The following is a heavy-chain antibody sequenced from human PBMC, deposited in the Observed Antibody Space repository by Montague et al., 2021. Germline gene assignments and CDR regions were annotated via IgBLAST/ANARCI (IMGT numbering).Heavy chain of an antibody. CDR2: ISYSERT. CDR1: GGSISNYF. J-gene: IGHJ3*02. V-gene: IGHV4-59*13. D-gene: IGHD1-1*01. Sequence: SETLSLTCTVSGGSISNYFWTWIRQPPGKGLEWIGFISYSERTNFNPSLKSRVTISLDTSKNQFSLNLSSVTAADTAVYYCARGTTTDGFDIWGQGTMVTVSS. CDR3: ARGTTTDGFDI.